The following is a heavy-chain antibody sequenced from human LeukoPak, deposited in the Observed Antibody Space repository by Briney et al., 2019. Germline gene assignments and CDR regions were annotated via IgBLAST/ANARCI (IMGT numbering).Heavy chain of an antibody. J-gene: IGHJ3*02. V-gene: IGHV4-59*01. D-gene: IGHD1-26*01. CDR3: AREEWESSGAFDI. CDR2: IYYSGST. CDR1: GGSISSYY. Sequence: PSETLSLTCTGPGGSISSYYWSWIRQPPGKGLEWIGYIYYSGSTNYNPSLKSRVTISVDTSKNQFSLKLSSVTAADTAVYYCAREEWESSGAFDIWGQGTMVTVSS.